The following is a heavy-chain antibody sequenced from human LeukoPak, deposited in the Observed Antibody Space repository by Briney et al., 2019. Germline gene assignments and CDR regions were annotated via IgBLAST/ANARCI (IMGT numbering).Heavy chain of an antibody. D-gene: IGHD3-3*01. CDR3: ARGRRGHHRITIFGVINWFDP. J-gene: IGHJ5*02. V-gene: IGHV1-8*01. Sequence: ASVKVSCKASGYTFTSYDTNWVRQATGPGLEWMGWMNPNSGNTGYAQKFQGRVTMTRNTSISTAYMELSSLRSEDTAVYYCARGRRGHHRITIFGVINWFDPWGQGTLVTVSS. CDR1: GYTFTSYD. CDR2: MNPNSGNT.